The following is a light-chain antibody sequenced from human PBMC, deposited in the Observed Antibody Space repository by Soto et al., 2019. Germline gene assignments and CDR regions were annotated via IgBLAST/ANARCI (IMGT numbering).Light chain of an antibody. J-gene: IGKJ5*01. CDR3: QQYDNWPPIT. V-gene: IGKV3-15*01. CDR2: AAS. CDR1: QSVGSN. Sequence: EVFMTQFPATLSVSPGERATLSCRASQSVGSNLAWYQHKHGQAPRLLMYAASARATDIPARFSGSGSGTEFTLTISSLQSEDFAVYYCQQYDNWPPITFGQGTRLEIK.